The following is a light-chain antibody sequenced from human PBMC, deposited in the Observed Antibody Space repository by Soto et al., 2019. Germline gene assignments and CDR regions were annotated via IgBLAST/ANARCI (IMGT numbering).Light chain of an antibody. Sequence: DIVMTQSQDSLAVSLGERATINCRSSQSVFYNFNSKNYLAWYQQKPGQPPKLLIHWASTRESGVPDRFSGSGSGTDFTLTISGLQADDVAYYYCQQYYITPPTFGGGTKVEIK. CDR1: QSVFYNFNSKNY. CDR3: QQYYITPPT. V-gene: IGKV4-1*01. J-gene: IGKJ4*01. CDR2: WAS.